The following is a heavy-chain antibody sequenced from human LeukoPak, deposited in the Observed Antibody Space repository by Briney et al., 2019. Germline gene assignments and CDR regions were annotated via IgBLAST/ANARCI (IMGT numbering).Heavy chain of an antibody. J-gene: IGHJ4*02. CDR2: IYYTGNT. D-gene: IGHD6-13*01. CDR3: ARFSTIWYLGEY. V-gene: IGHV4-59*13. CDR1: GGSISGYY. Sequence: SETLSLTCTVSGGSISGYYWSWIRQPPGKGLEWIGYIYYTGNTNYNPSLKSRVTISIDTSKNQFSLKLTSVTAADTAVYYCARFSTIWYLGEYWGQGTLVTVSS.